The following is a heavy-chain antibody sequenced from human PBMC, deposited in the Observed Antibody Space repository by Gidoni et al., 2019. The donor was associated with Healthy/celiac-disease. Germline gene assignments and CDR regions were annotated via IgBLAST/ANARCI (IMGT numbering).Heavy chain of an antibody. CDR2: IYYSGST. J-gene: IGHJ4*02. D-gene: IGHD1-1*01. V-gene: IGHV4-59*01. Sequence: QVHLQESGPGLVKPSETLSLPCTASGGSISSYYWSWIRQPPGKGLEWIGYIYYSGSTNYNPSLKSRVTISVDTSKNQFSLKLSSVTAADTAVYYCARDLMDGYNYRGFDYWGQGTLVTVSS. CDR3: ARDLMDGYNYRGFDY. CDR1: GGSISSYY.